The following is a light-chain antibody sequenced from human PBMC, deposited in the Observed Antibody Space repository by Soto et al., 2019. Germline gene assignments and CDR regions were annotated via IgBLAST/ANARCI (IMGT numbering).Light chain of an antibody. CDR2: EVS. CDR3: SSYTSSDTYV. Sequence: SALTQPASVSWSPGQSITISCTGTSSDVGGYNYVSWYQQHPGEAPKLMIYEVSNQPSGVSNRFSGSKSGNTASLTISGLQAEDEADYYCSSYTSSDTYVFGTGTKVTVL. V-gene: IGLV2-14*01. CDR1: SSDVGGYNY. J-gene: IGLJ1*01.